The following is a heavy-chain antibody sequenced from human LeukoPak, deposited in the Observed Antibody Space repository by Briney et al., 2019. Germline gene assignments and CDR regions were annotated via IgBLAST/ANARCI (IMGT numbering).Heavy chain of an antibody. V-gene: IGHV4-59*08. J-gene: IGHJ4*02. CDR3: ARGSLGVAGTMFDY. Sequence: SETLSLTCTVSGGSISSYYWSWIRQPPGKGLEWIGYIYYSGSTNHNPSLKSRVTISVDTSKNQLSLKLSSVTAADTAVYYCARGSLGVAGTMFDYWGQGTLVTVSS. CDR1: GGSISSYY. CDR2: IYYSGST. D-gene: IGHD6-19*01.